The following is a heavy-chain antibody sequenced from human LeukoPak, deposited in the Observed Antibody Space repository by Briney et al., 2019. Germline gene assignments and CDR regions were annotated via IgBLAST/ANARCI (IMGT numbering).Heavy chain of an antibody. CDR3: AKTTFTYYYDSSGYYFDY. V-gene: IGHV4-39*01. Sequence: PSETLSLTCTVSGGSISSSSYYWGWIRQPPGKGLEWIGSIYYSGSTYYNPSLKSRVTISVDTSKNQFSLKLSSVTAADTAVYYCAKTTFTYYYDSSGYYFDYWGQGTLVTVSS. CDR2: IYYSGST. J-gene: IGHJ4*02. CDR1: GGSISSSSYY. D-gene: IGHD3-22*01.